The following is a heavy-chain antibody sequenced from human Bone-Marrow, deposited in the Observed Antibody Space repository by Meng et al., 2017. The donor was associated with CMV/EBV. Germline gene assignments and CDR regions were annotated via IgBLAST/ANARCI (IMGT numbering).Heavy chain of an antibody. J-gene: IGHJ4*02. Sequence: LSLPCTVSGGSISSYYWSWFRQPPGKGLEWIGYIYYTGITYYNPSLRSRLTISVDTSKTQFSLTLTSVTAADMALYYCVLYSSSSAAFWGQGALVTVSS. V-gene: IGHV4-59*04. D-gene: IGHD6-6*01. CDR1: GGSISSYY. CDR3: VLYSSSSAAF. CDR2: IYYTGIT.